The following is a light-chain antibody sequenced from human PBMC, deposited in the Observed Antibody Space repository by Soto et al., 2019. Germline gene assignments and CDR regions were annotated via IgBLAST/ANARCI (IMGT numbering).Light chain of an antibody. J-gene: IGKJ1*01. CDR1: QSVSSN. CDR3: RQYNNWLWT. Sequence: EIVMTQSPATLSVSPGERATLSCRASQSVSSNLAWYQQKPGQAPRLLIYGASTRATGIPARFSGSGSGTEFTLTISSLQSEDFALYYCRQYNNWLWTFGQGTKVDIK. CDR2: GAS. V-gene: IGKV3-15*01.